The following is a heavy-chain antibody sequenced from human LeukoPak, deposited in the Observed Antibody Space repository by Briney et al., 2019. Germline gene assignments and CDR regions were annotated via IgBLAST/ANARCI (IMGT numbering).Heavy chain of an antibody. Sequence: SETLSLTCTVSGGSISSRSYYWGWIRQPPGKGLEWIGSIYYSGSTYYNPSLKSRVTISVDTSKNQFTLKLSSVTAADTAVYYCARSFARVTGYWGQGTLVTVSS. CDR2: IYYSGST. V-gene: IGHV4-39*01. CDR1: GGSISSRSYY. CDR3: ARSFARVTGY. D-gene: IGHD2-21*02. J-gene: IGHJ4*02.